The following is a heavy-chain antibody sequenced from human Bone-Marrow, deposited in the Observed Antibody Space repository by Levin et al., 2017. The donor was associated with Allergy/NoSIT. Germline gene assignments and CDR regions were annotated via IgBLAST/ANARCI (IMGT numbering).Heavy chain of an antibody. CDR1: GFTFTSYW. J-gene: IGHJ4*01. CDR3: ARGGPVGYFYASTGYFDN. V-gene: IGHV3-7*01. Sequence: GGSLRLSCAASGFTFTSYWINWLRQAPGKGLEWVANMKQDGTEKYYADSVKGRITISRDNAKNSLYLQMNCLGGEETAVYYCARGGPVGYFYASTGYFDNWGPGTLVTVSS. CDR2: MKQDGTEK. D-gene: IGHD2-8*02.